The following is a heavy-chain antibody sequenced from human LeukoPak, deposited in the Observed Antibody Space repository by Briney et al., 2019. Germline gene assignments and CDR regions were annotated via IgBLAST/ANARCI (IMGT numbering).Heavy chain of an antibody. Sequence: SVKVSCKASGGTFSSYAISWVRQAPGQGLEWMGRIIPILGIANYAQKFQGRVTITADKSTSTAHMELSSLRSEDTAVYYCATGGSGTEYYFDYWGQGTLVTVSS. V-gene: IGHV1-69*04. CDR3: ATGGSGTEYYFDY. CDR1: GGTFSSYA. D-gene: IGHD3-10*01. CDR2: IIPILGIA. J-gene: IGHJ4*02.